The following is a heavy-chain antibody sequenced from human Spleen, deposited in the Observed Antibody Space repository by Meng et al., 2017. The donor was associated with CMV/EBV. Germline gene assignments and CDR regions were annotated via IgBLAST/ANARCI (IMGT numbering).Heavy chain of an antibody. V-gene: IGHV4-34*01. Sequence: SETLSLTCAVYGGSFSGHHWSGIRQAPGKGLEWIGESDHGRNTKYNPSLKTRVTILVDTPKKQFSLNLRSVTAAYTAVYYCAGPADMGSSPHDPFDIWGQGTMVTVSS. CDR1: GGSFSGHH. CDR3: AGPADMGSSPHDPFDI. J-gene: IGHJ3*02. D-gene: IGHD1-26*01. CDR2: SDHGRNT.